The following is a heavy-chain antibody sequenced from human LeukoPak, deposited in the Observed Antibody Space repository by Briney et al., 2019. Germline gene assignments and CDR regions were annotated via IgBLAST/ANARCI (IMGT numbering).Heavy chain of an antibody. CDR2: IYHSGSA. J-gene: IGHJ4*02. CDR1: GGSISSNNW. Sequence: SGTLSLTCGVSGGSISSNNWWSWARQPPGQGLEWIGEIYHSGSANYNPSLKSRVTISVDKSKNQLSLKLISVTAADTAVYYCARDVGTALVTGDYWGQGTLVTVSS. D-gene: IGHD5-18*01. CDR3: ARDVGTALVTGDY. V-gene: IGHV4-4*02.